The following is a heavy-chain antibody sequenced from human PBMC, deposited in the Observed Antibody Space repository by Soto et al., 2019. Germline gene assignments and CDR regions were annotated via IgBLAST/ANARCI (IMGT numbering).Heavy chain of an antibody. CDR1: GGSFRNYY. CDR2: VNHSGEA. J-gene: IGHJ6*02. V-gene: IGHV4-34*01. D-gene: IGHD6-6*01. Sequence: SETLSLTCGVYGGSFRNYYWIWVRQPPGKGLEWIGEVNHSGEATYNPSLQSRVSISLDTSNNHFSLKMTSVTAADTAVYYCARGRVAARPINYYYYGMDVWGQGTTVTVSS. CDR3: ARGRVAARPINYYYYGMDV.